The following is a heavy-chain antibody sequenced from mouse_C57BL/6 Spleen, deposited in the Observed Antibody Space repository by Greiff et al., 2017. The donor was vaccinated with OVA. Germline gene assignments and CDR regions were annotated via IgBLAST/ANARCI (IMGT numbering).Heavy chain of an antibody. Sequence: EVQRVESGGDLVKPGGSLKLSCAASGFTFSSYGMSWVRQTPDKRLEWVATISSGGSYTYYPDSVKGRFTISRDNAKNTLYLQMSSLKSEDTAMYYCASFDDYAMDYWGQGTSVTVSS. J-gene: IGHJ4*01. CDR2: ISSGGSYT. CDR1: GFTFSSYG. CDR3: ASFDDYAMDY. V-gene: IGHV5-6*01.